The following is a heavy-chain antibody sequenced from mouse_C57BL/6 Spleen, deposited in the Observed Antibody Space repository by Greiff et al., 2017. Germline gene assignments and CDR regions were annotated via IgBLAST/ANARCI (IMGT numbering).Heavy chain of an antibody. CDR1: GYTFTSYW. V-gene: IGHV1-52*01. Sequence: VKLQQPGAELVRPGSSVKLSCKASGYTFTSYWMHWVKQRPIQGLEWIGNIDPSDSDTHYNQKFKDKATLTVDKSSSTAYMQLSSLTSEDSAVYYCARSGYYGSTWLAYWGQGTLVTVSA. J-gene: IGHJ3*01. CDR2: IDPSDSDT. CDR3: ARSGYYGSTWLAY. D-gene: IGHD1-1*01.